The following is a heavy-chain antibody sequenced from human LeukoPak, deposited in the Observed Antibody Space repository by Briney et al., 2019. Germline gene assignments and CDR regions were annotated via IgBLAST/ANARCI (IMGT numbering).Heavy chain of an antibody. CDR3: ARRNYDFWSGYFTNQGWFDP. CDR2: IYPGDSDT. D-gene: IGHD3-3*01. J-gene: IGHJ5*02. V-gene: IGHV5-51*01. Sequence: GESLKISCKGSGYSFTSYWIGWARQMPGKGLEWMGIIYPGDSDTRYSPSFQGQVTISADKSISTAYLQWSSLKASDTAMYYCARRNYDFWSGYFTNQGWFDPWGQGTLVTVSS. CDR1: GYSFTSYW.